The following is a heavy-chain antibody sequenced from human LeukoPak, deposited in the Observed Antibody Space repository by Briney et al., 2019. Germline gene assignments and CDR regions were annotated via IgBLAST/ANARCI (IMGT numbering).Heavy chain of an antibody. CDR3: ARDSLTYYDFWDYGMDV. D-gene: IGHD3-3*01. V-gene: IGHV4-59*01. CDR2: IYYSGST. J-gene: IGHJ6*02. Sequence: SETLSLTCTVSGGPISSYYWSWIRQPPGKGLEWIGYIYYSGSTNYNPSLKSRVTISVDTSKNQFSLKLSSVTAADTAVYYCARDSLTYYDFWDYGMDVWGQGTTVTVSS. CDR1: GGPISSYY.